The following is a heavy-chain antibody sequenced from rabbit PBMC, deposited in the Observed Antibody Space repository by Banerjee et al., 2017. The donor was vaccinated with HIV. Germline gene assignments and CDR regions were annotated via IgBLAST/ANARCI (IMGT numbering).Heavy chain of an antibody. J-gene: IGHJ4*01. Sequence: QEQLEESGGDLVKPEGSLTLTCTASGFSFSNRCVMCWVRQTPGKGLEWIACINTSSGNAVYANWAKGRFTISKTSSTTVTLQMTSLTAADTATYFWTREFTGVIGWNFNLWGPGTLVTV. V-gene: IGHV1S45*01. CDR3: TREFTGVIGWNFNL. D-gene: IGHD7-1*01. CDR2: INTSSGNA. CDR1: GFSFSNRCV.